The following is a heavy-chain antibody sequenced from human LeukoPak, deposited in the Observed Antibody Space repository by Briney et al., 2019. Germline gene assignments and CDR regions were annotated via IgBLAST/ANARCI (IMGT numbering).Heavy chain of an antibody. CDR1: GFTFSSYA. V-gene: IGHV3-30-3*01. Sequence: GGSLRLSCAASGFTFSSYAMHWVRQAPGKGLEWVAVISYDGSNKYYADSVKGRFTISRDNPKNTLYLQMNSLRAEDTAVYYCARDPYSSSPFFDYWGQGTLVTVSS. J-gene: IGHJ4*02. CDR2: ISYDGSNK. CDR3: ARDPYSSSPFFDY. D-gene: IGHD6-6*01.